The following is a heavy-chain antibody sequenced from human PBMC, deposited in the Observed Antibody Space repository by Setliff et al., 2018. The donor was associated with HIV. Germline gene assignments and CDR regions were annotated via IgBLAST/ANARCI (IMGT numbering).Heavy chain of an antibody. J-gene: IGHJ4*02. Sequence: ASVKVSCKASGYIFSTSGISWGRQAPGQGVEWMGWINIKNGNTNYEQKLQGRVTMTTDTSTSTAYMELRSLRSDDTAVYYCARDAPGXTEAAPDYWGQGTLVTVSS. CDR1: GYIFSTSG. D-gene: IGHD6-6*01. CDR2: INIKNGNT. CDR3: ARDAPGXTEAAPDY. V-gene: IGHV1-18*01.